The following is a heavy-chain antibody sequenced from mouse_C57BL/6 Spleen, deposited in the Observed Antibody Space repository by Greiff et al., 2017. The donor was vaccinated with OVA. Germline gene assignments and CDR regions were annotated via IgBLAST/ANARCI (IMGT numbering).Heavy chain of an antibody. D-gene: IGHD1-1*01. CDR1: GYTFTDYN. CDR3: AGTPFYGSSYEVWFAY. Sequence: VQLQQSGPELVKPGASVKIPCKASGYTFTDYNMDWVKQSHGKSLEWIGDINPNNGGTNYNQKFKGKATLTVDKSSSTAYMELRSLTSEDTAVYYCAGTPFYGSSYEVWFAYWGQGTLVTVSA. J-gene: IGHJ3*01. CDR2: INPNNGGT. V-gene: IGHV1-18*01.